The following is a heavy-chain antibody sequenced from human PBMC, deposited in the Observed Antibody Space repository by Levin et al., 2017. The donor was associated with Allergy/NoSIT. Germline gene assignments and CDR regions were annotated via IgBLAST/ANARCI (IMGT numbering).Heavy chain of an antibody. J-gene: IGHJ3*02. D-gene: IGHD4-17*01. CDR3: AVFSLRYGTFEM. Sequence: SQTLSLTCAVSGGSFGGYFWSWLRPPPGKGPEWIGEVSHGGFTTYNPSLKSRVAISVDASRNEFSLTLDHVTAADTAVDYGAVFSLRYGTFEMWGQGTMVTVSS. V-gene: IGHV4-34*01. CDR1: GGSFGGYF. CDR2: VSHGGFT.